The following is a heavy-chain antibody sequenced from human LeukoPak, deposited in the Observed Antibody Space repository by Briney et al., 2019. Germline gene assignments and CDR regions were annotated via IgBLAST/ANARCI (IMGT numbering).Heavy chain of an antibody. CDR3: ARGLRQLVRSWHY. D-gene: IGHD6-6*01. V-gene: IGHV4-38-2*02. Sequence: SETLSLTCTVSGYSISSGYYWGWIRQPPGKGLEWIGSIYHSGSTYYNPSLKSRVTISVDTSKNQFSLKLSSVTAADTAVYYCARGLRQLVRSWHYWGQGTLVTVSS. CDR1: GYSISSGYY. J-gene: IGHJ4*02. CDR2: IYHSGST.